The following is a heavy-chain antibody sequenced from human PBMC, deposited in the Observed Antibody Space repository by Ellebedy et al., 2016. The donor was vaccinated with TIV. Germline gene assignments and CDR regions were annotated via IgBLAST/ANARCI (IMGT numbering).Heavy chain of an antibody. CDR2: ISSSSSYI. D-gene: IGHD3-22*01. CDR3: ARDRSYDSSVDAFDI. Sequence: GGSLRLSXAASGFTFSSYSMNWVRQAPGKGLEWVSSISSSSSYIYYADSVKGRFTISRDNAKNSLYLQMNSLRAEDTAVYYCARDRSYDSSVDAFDIWGQGTMVTVSS. V-gene: IGHV3-21*01. J-gene: IGHJ3*02. CDR1: GFTFSSYS.